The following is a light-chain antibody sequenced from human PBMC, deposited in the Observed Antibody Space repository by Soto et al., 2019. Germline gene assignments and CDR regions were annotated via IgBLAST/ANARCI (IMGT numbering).Light chain of an antibody. CDR2: WAS. CDR1: QSVLYSSNNKNY. J-gene: IGKJ2*01. Sequence: DIVMTQSPDSLAVSLGERATINCKSSQSVLYSSNNKNYLDWYQQKPGQTPNLLIYWASTRESGVPDRFSGSGSGTDFTLTISSLQAEDVAVYYCQQYYSTPHTFGQGTRLEIK. V-gene: IGKV4-1*01. CDR3: QQYYSTPHT.